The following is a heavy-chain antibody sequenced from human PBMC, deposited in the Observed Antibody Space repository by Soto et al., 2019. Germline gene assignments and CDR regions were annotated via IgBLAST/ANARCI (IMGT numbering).Heavy chain of an antibody. CDR1: GFNFRNYS. J-gene: IGHJ5*02. D-gene: IGHD3-10*01. V-gene: IGHV3-23*01. Sequence: PVGSPILSCASSGFNFRNYSMILVRPAPGKGLEWVSTISGSGSSTYYADSVKGRFTISRDNSKNTLFLQMNSLRAEDTAVYYCAKGVYGSGPPFDPWGQGTLVTVSS. CDR2: ISGSGSST. CDR3: AKGVYGSGPPFDP.